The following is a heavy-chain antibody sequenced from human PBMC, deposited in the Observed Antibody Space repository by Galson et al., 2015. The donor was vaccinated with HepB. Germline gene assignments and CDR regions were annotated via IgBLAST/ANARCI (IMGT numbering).Heavy chain of an antibody. V-gene: IGHV1-18*04. Sequence: SVKASCKASGYTFTSYGISWVRQAPGQGLEWMGWISAYNGNTNYAQKLQGRVTMTTDTSTSTAYMELRSLRSDDTAVYYCARDNVGGNYDFWSGYYWGGDYWGQGTLVTVSS. CDR3: ARDNVGGNYDFWSGYYWGGDY. J-gene: IGHJ4*02. CDR1: GYTFTSYG. D-gene: IGHD3-3*01. CDR2: ISAYNGNT.